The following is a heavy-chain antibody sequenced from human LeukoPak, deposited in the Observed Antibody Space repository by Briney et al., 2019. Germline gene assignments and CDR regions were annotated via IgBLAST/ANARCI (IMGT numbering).Heavy chain of an antibody. V-gene: IGHV4-59*01. CDR1: GGSISSYY. CDR2: IYHSGST. CDR3: ATSFGHPFQY. Sequence: SETLSLTCSVSGGSISSYYWSWIRQPPGKGLEWIGYIYHSGSTYSNPSLKSRVTISIDTSKNQFSLKLSSVTAADTAVYYCATSFGHPFQYWDQGTLVTVSS. D-gene: IGHD3-10*01. J-gene: IGHJ1*01.